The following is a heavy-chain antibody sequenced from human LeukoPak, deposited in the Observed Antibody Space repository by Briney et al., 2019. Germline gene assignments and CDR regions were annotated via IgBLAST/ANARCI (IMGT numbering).Heavy chain of an antibody. CDR2: ISANNGNT. J-gene: IGHJ4*02. D-gene: IGHD3-22*01. CDR3: ARVGIGYYDKSGYYPYYCDS. CDR1: GYSFTSYY. V-gene: IGHV1-18*04. Sequence: ASVKVSCKASGYSFTSYYMHWVRQAPGQGLEWMGWISANNGNTKYAQKFQGRLTVTTDTSTTTAYMELRSLRFDDTAVYYCARVGIGYYDKSGYYPYYCDSWGQGTLVTVSS.